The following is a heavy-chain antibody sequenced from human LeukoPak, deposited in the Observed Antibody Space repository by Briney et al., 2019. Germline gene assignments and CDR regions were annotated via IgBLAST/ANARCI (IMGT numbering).Heavy chain of an antibody. CDR1: GGSISSSS. J-gene: IGHJ4*02. D-gene: IGHD3-3*02. CDR3: ARKGMIGFLH. CDR2: IHSSGST. V-gene: IGHV4-4*07. Sequence: SETLSLTCTVSGGSISSSSWTWIRQPAGKGLEWIGRIHSSGSTNYNPSLKSRVTMSAATSKNQFSLNLSSVTAADTAVYYCARKGMIGFLHWGQGTLVTVSS.